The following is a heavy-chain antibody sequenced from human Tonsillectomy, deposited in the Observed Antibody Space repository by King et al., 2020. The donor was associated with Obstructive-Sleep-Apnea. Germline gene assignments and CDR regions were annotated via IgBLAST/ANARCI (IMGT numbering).Heavy chain of an antibody. D-gene: IGHD4-17*01. CDR2: TYYRSQWKN. V-gene: IGHV6-1*01. CDR1: GDSVSSDSAA. Sequence: VQLQQSGPGLVKPSQTLSLNCVISGDSVSSDSAAWNWIRQSPSRGLEWLGRTYYRSQWKNDYGESVKSRITIIPDTTKNQFSLDLRSVTPEDTAVYYCARDPSHDYGDYFYFSGMDVWGQGTTVTVSS. J-gene: IGHJ6*02. CDR3: ARDPSHDYGDYFYFSGMDV.